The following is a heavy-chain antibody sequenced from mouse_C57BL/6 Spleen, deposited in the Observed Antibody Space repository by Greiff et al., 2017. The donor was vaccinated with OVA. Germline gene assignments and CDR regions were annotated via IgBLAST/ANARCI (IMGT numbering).Heavy chain of an antibody. J-gene: IGHJ4*01. V-gene: IGHV1-50*01. CDR1: GYTFTSYW. CDR2: IDPSDSYT. Sequence: VQLQQPGAELVKPGASVKLSCKASGYTFTSYWMQWVKQRPGQGLEWIGEIDPSDSYTNYNQKFKGKATLTVDTSSSTAYMQLSSLTSEDSAVYYCARRRNYRDAMDYWGQGTSVTVSS. D-gene: IGHD2-1*01. CDR3: ARRRNYRDAMDY.